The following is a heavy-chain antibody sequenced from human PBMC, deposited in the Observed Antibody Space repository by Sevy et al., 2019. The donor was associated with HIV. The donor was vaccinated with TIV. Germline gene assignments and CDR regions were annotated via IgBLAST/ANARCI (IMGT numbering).Heavy chain of an antibody. D-gene: IGHD3-22*01. CDR3: HGDYDSSQLASYYYYGMDV. V-gene: IGHV3-23*01. Sequence: GGSLRLSCAASGFTFNKYNMNWVRQAPGKGLEWVSTIRGSGGSTYYADSVKGRFTISRDNSKNTLYFQMNSLRAEDTAVYYCHGDYDSSQLASYYYYGMDVWGQGTTVTVSS. CDR2: IRGSGGST. CDR1: GFTFNKYN. J-gene: IGHJ6*02.